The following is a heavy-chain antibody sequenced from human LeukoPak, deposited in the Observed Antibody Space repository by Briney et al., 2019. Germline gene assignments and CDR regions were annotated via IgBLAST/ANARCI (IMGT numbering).Heavy chain of an antibody. J-gene: IGHJ4*02. CDR3: AGTYYYDGSGYYYYSL. Sequence: SETLSLTCTVSGGSMSSYYWSWIRQPPGKGLEWIGYIYYSGSTNYNPSLKSRVTISVDTSKNQFSLKLSSVTAADTAVYYCAGTYYYDGSGYYYYSLWGQGTLVTVSS. CDR2: IYYSGST. CDR1: GGSMSSYY. V-gene: IGHV4-59*01. D-gene: IGHD3-22*01.